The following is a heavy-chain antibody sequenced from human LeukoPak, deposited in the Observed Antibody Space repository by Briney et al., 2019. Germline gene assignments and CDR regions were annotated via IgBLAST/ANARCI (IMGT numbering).Heavy chain of an antibody. CDR3: ARVSFCPRCHFDY. CDR2: ISSDGSSA. J-gene: IGHJ4*02. Sequence: PGGSLRLSCAASGFSFSSYWMHWVRQAPGHGLVWVARISSDGSSALSAASVRGRFTISRDNADTPLYLQLTSLSAEDTAVYYCARVSFCPRCHFDYWGQGTLVTVSS. V-gene: IGHV3-74*03. D-gene: IGHD2/OR15-2a*01. CDR1: GFSFSSYW.